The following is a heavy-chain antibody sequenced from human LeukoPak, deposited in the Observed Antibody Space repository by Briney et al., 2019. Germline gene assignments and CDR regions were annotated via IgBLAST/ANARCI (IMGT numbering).Heavy chain of an antibody. D-gene: IGHD1-7*01. J-gene: IGHJ4*02. CDR1: GFTVSSNE. CDR3: KKDSANAGHETKLGLKSGFDY. Sequence: GGSLRLSCAASGFTVSSNEMSWVRQAPGKGLEWVSSISGGSTYYADSRKGRFTISRDNSKNTLHLQMNSLRAEDTAVYYCKKDSANAGHETKLGLKSGFDYWGQGTLVTVSS. V-gene: IGHV3-38-3*01. CDR2: ISGGST.